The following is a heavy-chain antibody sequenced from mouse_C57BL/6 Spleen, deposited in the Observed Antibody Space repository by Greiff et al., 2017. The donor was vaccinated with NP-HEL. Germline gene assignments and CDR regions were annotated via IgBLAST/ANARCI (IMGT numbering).Heavy chain of an antibody. CDR2: INPGSGGT. CDR3: AREGAYDGYFDY. V-gene: IGHV1-54*01. J-gene: IGHJ2*01. Sequence: VQLQQSGAELVRPGTSVKVSCKASGYAFTNYLIEWVKQRPGQGLEWIGVINPGSGGTNYNEKFKGKATLTADKSSSTAYMQLSSLTSEDSAVYFCAREGAYDGYFDYWGQGTTLTVSS. D-gene: IGHD2-3*01. CDR1: GYAFTNYL.